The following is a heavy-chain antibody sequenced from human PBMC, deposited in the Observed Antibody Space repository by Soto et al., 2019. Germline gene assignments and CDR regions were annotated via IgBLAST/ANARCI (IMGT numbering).Heavy chain of an antibody. CDR3: AKDEVYSGSYYGPGSFDY. J-gene: IGHJ4*02. CDR1: GFTFSSYG. V-gene: IGHV3-30*18. Sequence: QVQLVESGGGVVQPGRSLRLSCAASGFTFSSYGMHWVRQAPGKGLEWVAVISYDGSNKYYADSVKGRFTISRDNSKNPLYLQMNSLRAEDTAVYYCAKDEVYSGSYYGPGSFDYWGQGTLVTVSS. D-gene: IGHD1-26*01. CDR2: ISYDGSNK.